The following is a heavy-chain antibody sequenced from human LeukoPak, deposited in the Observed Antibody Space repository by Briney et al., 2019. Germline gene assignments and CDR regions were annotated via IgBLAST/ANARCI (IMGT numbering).Heavy chain of an antibody. Sequence: SETLSLTCTVSGGSISSSSYYWGWIRQPPGKGLEWIGSIYYSGNTYYNPSLKSRVTISADMSNNLFSLKLSSVTAADTAVYYCAGRLWFGELFRGGDAFDIWGQGTMVTVSS. CDR1: GGSISSSSYY. CDR2: IYYSGNT. J-gene: IGHJ3*02. D-gene: IGHD3-10*01. V-gene: IGHV4-39*01. CDR3: AGRLWFGELFRGGDAFDI.